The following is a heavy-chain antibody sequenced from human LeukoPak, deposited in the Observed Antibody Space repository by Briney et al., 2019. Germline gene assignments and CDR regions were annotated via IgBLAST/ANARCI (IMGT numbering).Heavy chain of an antibody. CDR3: ARLGPFYDSSSYGDYNWFDP. V-gene: IGHV1-69*13. CDR1: GGTFSSYA. CDR2: IIPIFGTA. Sequence: ASVKVSCKASGGTFSSYAISWVRQAPGQGLEWMGGIIPIFGTANYAQKFQGRVTITADGSTSTAYMELSSLRSEDTAVYYCARLGPFYDSSSYGDYNWFDPWGQGTLVTVSS. J-gene: IGHJ5*02. D-gene: IGHD3-22*01.